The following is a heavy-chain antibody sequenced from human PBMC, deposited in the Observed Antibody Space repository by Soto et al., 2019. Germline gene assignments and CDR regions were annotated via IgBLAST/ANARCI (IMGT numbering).Heavy chain of an antibody. V-gene: IGHV3-15*01. CDR1: GLIFIDVW. D-gene: IGHD3-16*01. J-gene: IGHJ4*02. Sequence: GSPELSCASSGLIFIDVWMTWVRQAPGKGLEWVGRIKTKPDDGTIDYAAPVRGRFTISRDDSKNTLYLQMTSLTPDDTGVYYCTTSNLGVDYWGPGALVTVSS. CDR2: IKTKPDDGTI. CDR3: TTSNLGVDY.